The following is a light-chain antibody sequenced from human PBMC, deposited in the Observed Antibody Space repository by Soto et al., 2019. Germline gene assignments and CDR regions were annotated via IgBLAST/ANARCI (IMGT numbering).Light chain of an antibody. CDR3: CSYAGSSTFV. J-gene: IGLJ1*01. Sequence: QSVLTQPASVSGSPGQSITISCTGTSSVIGSYNLVSCFQQHPGKAPKVMIYEVNKRPSGVSNRFSGSKSGNTTSLTISGLQAGDEADYYCCSYAGSSTFVFGTGTKVTVL. CDR2: EVN. CDR1: SSVIGSYNL. V-gene: IGLV2-23*02.